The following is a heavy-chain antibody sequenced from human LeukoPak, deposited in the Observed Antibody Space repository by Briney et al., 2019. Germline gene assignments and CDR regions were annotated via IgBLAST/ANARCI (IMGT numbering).Heavy chain of an antibody. CDR3: AKWKYSNSGIDDY. J-gene: IGHJ4*02. D-gene: IGHD6-6*01. Sequence: GGSLRLSCAASGFTFSSYAMSWVRQVPGKGLEWVSVISGSGDNTYYADSVKGRFTISRDNSKDMLYLQMNSLRAEDTAVYYCAKWKYSNSGIDDYWGQGTLVTVSS. CDR1: GFTFSSYA. CDR2: ISGSGDNT. V-gene: IGHV3-23*01.